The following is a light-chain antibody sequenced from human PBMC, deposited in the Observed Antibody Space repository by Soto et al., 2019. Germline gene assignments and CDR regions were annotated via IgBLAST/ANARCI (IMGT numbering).Light chain of an antibody. Sequence: IQLPQSPSSPSASVGDRVTVTCRASQDIAIYLAWYQQKPGEAPKLLIYAASTLYGGVPSRFSGSGSGTDFALTITSLQAEDFATYYCQQLRMYPSTFGGGTKVDIK. CDR3: QQLRMYPST. CDR2: AAS. J-gene: IGKJ4*01. V-gene: IGKV1-9*01. CDR1: QDIAIY.